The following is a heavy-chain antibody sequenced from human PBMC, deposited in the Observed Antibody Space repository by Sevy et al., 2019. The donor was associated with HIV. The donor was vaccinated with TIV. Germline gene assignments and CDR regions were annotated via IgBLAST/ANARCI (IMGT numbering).Heavy chain of an antibody. D-gene: IGHD3-22*01. CDR2: IFRNFRGVDVT. CDR1: GFTFSTYA. J-gene: IGHJ3*02. V-gene: IGHV3-23*01. Sequence: GGSLRLSCTTSGFTFSTYAMTWVRQAPGKGLEWVSTIFRNFRGVDVTYYVDSVKGRFTISRDSSRNTLYLQMNSLRAEDTAIYYCAGARYDSSGSFDAFDIWGQGTMVTVSS. CDR3: AGARYDSSGSFDAFDI.